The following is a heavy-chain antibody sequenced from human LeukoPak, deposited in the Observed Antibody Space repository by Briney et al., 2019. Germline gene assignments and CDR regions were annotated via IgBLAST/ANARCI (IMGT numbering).Heavy chain of an antibody. Sequence: ASVKVSCKASGYSFTTYGISWVRQAPGQGLEWVGWIGTYNGDTKYAQRLQDRVTMTTETHTSTAYMELRSLRSDDTAIYYCAREGSSWYRDSDYWGQGTLVTVSS. V-gene: IGHV1-18*01. CDR3: AREGSSWYRDSDY. CDR1: GYSFTTYG. J-gene: IGHJ4*02. D-gene: IGHD6-13*01. CDR2: IGTYNGDT.